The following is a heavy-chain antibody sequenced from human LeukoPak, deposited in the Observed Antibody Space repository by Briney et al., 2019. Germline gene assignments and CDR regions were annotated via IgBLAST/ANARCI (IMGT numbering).Heavy chain of an antibody. CDR3: VRGNYDSRGYSNAFDI. J-gene: IGHJ3*02. V-gene: IGHV4-59*01. D-gene: IGHD3-22*01. CDR1: GVSICGSY. Sequence: PSETLSLTSTVSGVSICGSYWSWMRQPPGKRLAWVGYIYYSGSTNSNPSLTSRVTISADTSKNQFSLKLNSVTDADTAVYYCVRGNYDSRGYSNAFDIWGQGAMVTVSS. CDR2: IYYSGST.